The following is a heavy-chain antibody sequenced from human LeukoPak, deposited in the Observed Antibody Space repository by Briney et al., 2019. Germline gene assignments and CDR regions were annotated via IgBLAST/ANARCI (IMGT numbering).Heavy chain of an antibody. J-gene: IGHJ4*02. Sequence: GGSLRPSCAASGFTFSSYAMSWVRQAPGKELEWVTGITDSGANTFYADSVRGRFTISSDNSRNTLFLQMNNLRAEDTAVYYCAKRRDSGGYSHFDYLGQGTLVTVSS. CDR2: ITDSGANT. CDR1: GFTFSSYA. CDR3: AKRRDSGGYSHFDY. D-gene: IGHD3-22*01. V-gene: IGHV3-23*01.